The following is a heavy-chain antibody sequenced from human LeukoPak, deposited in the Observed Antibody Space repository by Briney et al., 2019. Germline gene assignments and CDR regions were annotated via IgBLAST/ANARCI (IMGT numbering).Heavy chain of an antibody. CDR1: GFTFTNYA. V-gene: IGHV3-30*02. Sequence: GRSLRLSCAASGFTFTNYAMNWVRQAPGKGLEWVAFIRYDGSNKYYADSVKGRFTISRDNSKNTLYLQMNSLRAEDTAVYYCAKDPESSSPTYMDVWGKGTTVTVSS. CDR2: IRYDGSNK. CDR3: AKDPESSSPTYMDV. J-gene: IGHJ6*03. D-gene: IGHD6-13*01.